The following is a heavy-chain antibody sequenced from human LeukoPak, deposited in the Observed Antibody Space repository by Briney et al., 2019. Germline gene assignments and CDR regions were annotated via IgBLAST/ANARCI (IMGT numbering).Heavy chain of an antibody. CDR1: GFTFSSYA. D-gene: IGHD2-2*01. Sequence: GGSLRLSCAASGFTFSSYAMSWVRQAPGKGLEWVSAISGSGGSTYYADSVKGRFTISRGNSKNTLYLQMNSLRAEDTAVYYCAKGRHHLVVPAAIGYWGQGTLVTVSS. CDR2: ISGSGGST. CDR3: AKGRHHLVVPAAIGY. J-gene: IGHJ4*02. V-gene: IGHV3-23*01.